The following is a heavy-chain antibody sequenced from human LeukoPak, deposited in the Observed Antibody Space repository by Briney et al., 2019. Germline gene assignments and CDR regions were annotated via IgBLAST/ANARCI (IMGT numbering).Heavy chain of an antibody. J-gene: IGHJ4*02. CDR3: ARTWMQQKTFDY. Sequence: SETLSLTCTVSGGSISSYYWSWIRQPPGKGLEWIGYIYYSGSTNYNPSLESRVTISVDTSKNQFSLKLSSVTAADTAVYYCARTWMQQKTFDYWGQGTLVTVSS. CDR2: IYYSGST. V-gene: IGHV4-59*01. D-gene: IGHD5-18*01. CDR1: GGSISSYY.